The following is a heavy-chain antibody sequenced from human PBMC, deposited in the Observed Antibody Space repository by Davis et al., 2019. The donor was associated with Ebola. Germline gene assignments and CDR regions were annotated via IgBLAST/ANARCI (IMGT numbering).Heavy chain of an antibody. J-gene: IGHJ6*02. CDR2: IYSGGST. CDR1: GFTVSSNY. CDR3: ATSRGHIAARPNYYGMDV. V-gene: IGHV3-53*01. D-gene: IGHD6-6*01. Sequence: GESLKISCAASGFTVSSNYMSWVRQAPGKGLEWVPVIYSGGSTYYADSVKGRFTISRDNPKNTLYLQMNSLRAEDTAVYYCATSRGHIAARPNYYGMDVWGQGTTVTVSS.